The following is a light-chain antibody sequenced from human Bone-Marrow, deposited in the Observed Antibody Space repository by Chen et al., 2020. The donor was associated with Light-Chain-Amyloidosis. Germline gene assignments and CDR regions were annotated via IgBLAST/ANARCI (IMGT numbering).Light chain of an antibody. CDR1: SSDVGNYDY. Sequence: QSALTQPDTVSGSPGQSITISCTGTSSDVGNYDYVSWYQHHPAKAPKLIIYEVSNRPSGVSIRFSGSKSDNTASLTISGLLAEDEADYYCSSYTRSSTLVFGGGTKLTVL. V-gene: IGLV2-14*01. CDR3: SSYTRSSTLV. CDR2: EVS. J-gene: IGLJ3*02.